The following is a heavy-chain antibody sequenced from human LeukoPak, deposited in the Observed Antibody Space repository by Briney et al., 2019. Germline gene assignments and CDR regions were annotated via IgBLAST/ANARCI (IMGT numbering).Heavy chain of an antibody. V-gene: IGHV3-64*01. Sequence: GGSLRLSCAASGFTFSNYAMPWVRQAPGKGLEYVSAISSNGGSTYYANSVKGRFTISRDNSKNTLYLQMGSLRAEDMAVYYCARGRGSSSHWGQGTLVTVSS. D-gene: IGHD6-13*01. J-gene: IGHJ4*02. CDR3: ARGRGSSSH. CDR2: ISSNGGST. CDR1: GFTFSNYA.